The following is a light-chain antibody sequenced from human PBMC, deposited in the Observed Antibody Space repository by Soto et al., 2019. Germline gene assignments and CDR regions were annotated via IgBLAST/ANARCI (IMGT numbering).Light chain of an antibody. CDR1: QDINKN. V-gene: IGKV1-33*01. CDR3: QQYESLPLT. Sequence: DIQMTQSPSSLSASVGDRVTITCQASQDINKNLIWYQQKPGKAPKLLIYDAYDLETGVPSRFSGSGSGTGFTFTISSLQPEDFSTYYCQQYESLPLTFGQGTRLEIK. CDR2: DAY. J-gene: IGKJ5*01.